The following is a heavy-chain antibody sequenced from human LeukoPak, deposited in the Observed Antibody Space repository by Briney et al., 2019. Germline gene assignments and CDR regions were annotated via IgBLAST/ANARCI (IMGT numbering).Heavy chain of an antibody. Sequence: SETLSLTCAVYGGSFSGYYWSWIRQPPGKGLEWIGEINHSGSTNYNPSLKSRVTISVDTSKNQFSLKLSSVTAADTAVYYCARGGYCSSTSCYWWAKNNWFDPWGQGTLVTVSS. J-gene: IGHJ5*02. CDR1: GGSFSGYY. D-gene: IGHD2-2*03. V-gene: IGHV4-34*01. CDR2: INHSGST. CDR3: ARGGYCSSTSCYWWAKNNWFDP.